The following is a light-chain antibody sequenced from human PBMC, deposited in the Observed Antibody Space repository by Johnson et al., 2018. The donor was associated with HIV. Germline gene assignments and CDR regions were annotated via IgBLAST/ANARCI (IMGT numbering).Light chain of an antibody. CDR3: ATWDASLRANV. CDR2: DND. V-gene: IGLV1-51*02. CDR1: TSNIGDHS. J-gene: IGLJ1*01. Sequence: LTQPPSVSAAPGRWVTVSCSGTTSNIGDHSVSWFQHLPGAAPKLLIYDNDRRPSGVPDRLSGSKSAASATLDITGLQSGDEGDYYCATWDASLRANVFGPGTKVTVL.